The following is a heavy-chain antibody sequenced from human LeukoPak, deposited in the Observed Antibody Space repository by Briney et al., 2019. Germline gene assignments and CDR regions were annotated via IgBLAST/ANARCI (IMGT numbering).Heavy chain of an antibody. CDR1: GGSISSGGYY. Sequence: SETLSLTCTVSGGSISSGGYYWSWIRQHPGKGLEWIGYIYYSGSTYYNPSLKSRVTMSVDTSKNQFSLKLSSVTAADTAVYYCAREGHYYYDSSGRLIYYFDYWGQGTLVTVPS. J-gene: IGHJ4*02. D-gene: IGHD3-22*01. V-gene: IGHV4-31*03. CDR3: AREGHYYYDSSGRLIYYFDY. CDR2: IYYSGST.